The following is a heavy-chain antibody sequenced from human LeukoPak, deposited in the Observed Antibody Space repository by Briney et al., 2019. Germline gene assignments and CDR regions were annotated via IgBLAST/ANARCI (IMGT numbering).Heavy chain of an antibody. CDR1: GFTFDDYA. V-gene: IGHV3-9*01. D-gene: IGHD4-17*01. J-gene: IGHJ6*02. CDR2: INWNSGSR. CDR3: VKENYGDQGLDV. Sequence: GGSLRLSCAASGFTFDDYAMHWVRQAPGKGLEWVSGINWNSGSRGYADSVKGRFTISRDNAKNSLYLQMSSLRAEDTALYYCVKENYGDQGLDVWGQGTTVTVSS.